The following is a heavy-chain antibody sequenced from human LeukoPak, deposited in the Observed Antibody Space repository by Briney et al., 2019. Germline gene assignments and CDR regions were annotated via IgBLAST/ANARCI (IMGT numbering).Heavy chain of an antibody. V-gene: IGHV1-2*03. CDR2: INPNSGGT. CDR3: ALDSSGWYYFDY. Sequence: LEASVKVSCKASGYTFTGYYMHWVRQAPGQGFEWMGWINPNSGGTNYAQKFQGRVTMTRDTSISTAYMELSRLRSDDTAVYYCALDSSGWYYFDYWGQGTLVTVSS. D-gene: IGHD6-19*01. J-gene: IGHJ4*02. CDR1: GYTFTGYY.